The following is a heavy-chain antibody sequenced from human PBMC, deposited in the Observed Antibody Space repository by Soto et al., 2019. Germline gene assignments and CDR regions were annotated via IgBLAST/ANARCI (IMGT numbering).Heavy chain of an antibody. CDR1: GFTFDDDA. D-gene: IGHD3-16*01. CDR3: AISQDRGGRTTFIY. V-gene: IGHV3-9*01. Sequence: LRLSCAVSGFTFDDDAMHWVRQAPEKGLEWVSGINWKSDIGYADSVKGRFTISRDNAENSLYLQMNSLRAEDTALYYCAISQDRGGRTTFIYWGQGTQVTVSS. J-gene: IGHJ4*02. CDR2: INWKSDI.